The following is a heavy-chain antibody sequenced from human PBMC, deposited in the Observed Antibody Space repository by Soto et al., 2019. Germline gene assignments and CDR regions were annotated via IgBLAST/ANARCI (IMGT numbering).Heavy chain of an antibody. V-gene: IGHV3-23*01. CDR3: ARGFSAGKGSPPDF. D-gene: IGHD3-10*01. Sequence: PGGSLRLSCTASGFTFNKYAMSWVRQAPGKGLEWVSAITDSGAASHYADSVKGRFTVSRDNSKNTLYLQMNNLRDGDTAVYYCARGFSAGKGSPPDFWGQGTLVTVSS. J-gene: IGHJ4*02. CDR2: ITDSGAAS. CDR1: GFTFNKYA.